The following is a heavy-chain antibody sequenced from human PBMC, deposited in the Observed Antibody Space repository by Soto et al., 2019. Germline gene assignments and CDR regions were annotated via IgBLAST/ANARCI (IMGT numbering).Heavy chain of an antibody. Sequence: QVQLQESGPGLVKPSQTLSLTCTVSGGSISSGGYYWSWIRQHPGKGLEWIGYIYYSGSTYYNPSLKSRLTISVDTSQNQFTLRLRSVTAADTAVYYCARGNSVTSYDYWGQGTLVTVS. J-gene: IGHJ4*02. CDR3: ARGNSVTSYDY. CDR1: GGSISSGGYY. CDR2: IYYSGST. D-gene: IGHD4-17*01. V-gene: IGHV4-31*03.